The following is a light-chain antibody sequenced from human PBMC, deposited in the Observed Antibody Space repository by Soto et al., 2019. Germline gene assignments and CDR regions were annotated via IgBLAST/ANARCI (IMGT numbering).Light chain of an antibody. CDR2: KAS. V-gene: IGKV1-5*03. CDR1: QSLSSW. CDR3: QQYHSFPYT. J-gene: IGKJ2*01. Sequence: DIQMTQSPSTLSASVGDRVTITCRASQSLSSWLAWYQQKPGKAPNLLIYKASSLESGVPSRFSGSGSGTEFTLTISSLQPDDFATYYCQQYHSFPYTFGQGTKLEIK.